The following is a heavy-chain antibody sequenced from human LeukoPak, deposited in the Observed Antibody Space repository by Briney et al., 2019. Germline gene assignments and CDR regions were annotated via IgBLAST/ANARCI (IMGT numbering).Heavy chain of an antibody. Sequence: LVKVSCKASGGTFSSYAISWVRQAPGQGLEWMGRIIPILGIANYAQKFQGRVTITADKSTSTAYMELSSLRSEDTAVYYCASTSGSYPALYFDYWGQGTLVTVSS. J-gene: IGHJ4*02. CDR2: IIPILGIA. CDR1: GGTFSSYA. D-gene: IGHD1-26*01. CDR3: ASTSGSYPALYFDY. V-gene: IGHV1-69*04.